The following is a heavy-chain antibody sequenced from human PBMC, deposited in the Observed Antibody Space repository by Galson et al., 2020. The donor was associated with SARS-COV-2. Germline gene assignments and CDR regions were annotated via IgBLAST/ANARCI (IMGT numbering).Heavy chain of an antibody. D-gene: IGHD2-15*01. CDR1: GGSFSSYY. CDR2: INHSGST. J-gene: IGHJ3*02. V-gene: IGHV4-34*01. Sequence: SETLSLTCAVYGGSFSSYYWSWIRQPPGKGLEWIGEINHSGSTNYNPSLTSRVTISVDTSKNQFSLKLSSVTAAGTAVYCCARGTGDCSVGSCPGAFDIWGQGTRVTVSS. CDR3: ARGTGDCSVGSCPGAFDI.